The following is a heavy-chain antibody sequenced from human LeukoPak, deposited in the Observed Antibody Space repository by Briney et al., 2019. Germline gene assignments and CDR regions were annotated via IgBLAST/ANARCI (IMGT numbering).Heavy chain of an antibody. D-gene: IGHD5-18*01. V-gene: IGHV3-23*01. CDR1: GFTFSSYW. CDR2: ISVTGGST. CDR3: ARDLRYSYGYVPDY. J-gene: IGHJ4*02. Sequence: GGSLRLSCAASGFTFSSYWMSWVRQAPGKGLEWVSAISVTGGSTYSADSVKGRFTISRDNSKDTLYLQMNSLRAEDTAVYYCARDLRYSYGYVPDYWGQGTLVTVSS.